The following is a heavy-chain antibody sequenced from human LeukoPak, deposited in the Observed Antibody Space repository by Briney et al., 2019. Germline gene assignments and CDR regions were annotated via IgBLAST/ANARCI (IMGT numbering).Heavy chain of an antibody. CDR1: GFTFSSYS. CDR2: ISSSSSYI. D-gene: IGHD3-22*01. Sequence: GGSLRLSCAASGFTFSSYSMSWVRQAPEKGLEWVSSISSSSSYIYYADSVKGRFTISRDNAKNSLYLQMNSLRAEDTAVYYCAREVMNYYDSSGYRSFDYWGQGTLVTVSS. CDR3: AREVMNYYDSSGYRSFDY. J-gene: IGHJ4*02. V-gene: IGHV3-21*01.